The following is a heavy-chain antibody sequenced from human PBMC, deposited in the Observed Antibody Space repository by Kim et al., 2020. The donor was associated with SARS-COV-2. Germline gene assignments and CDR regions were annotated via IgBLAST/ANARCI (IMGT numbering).Heavy chain of an antibody. J-gene: IGHJ4*02. V-gene: IGHV3-21*01. CDR1: GFTFSSYS. D-gene: IGHD3-10*01. CDR2: ISSSSSYI. CDR3: ARAAEYYGSGSYSKPGYCFDY. Sequence: GGSLRLSCAASGFTFSSYSMNWVRQAPGKGLEWVSSISSSSSYIYYADSVKGRFTISRDNAKNSLYLQMNSLRAEDTAVYYCARAAEYYGSGSYSKPGYCFDYWGQGTLVTVSS.